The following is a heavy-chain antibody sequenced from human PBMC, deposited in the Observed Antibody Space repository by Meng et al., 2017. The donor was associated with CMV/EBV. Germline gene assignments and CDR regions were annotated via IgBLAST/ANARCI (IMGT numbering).Heavy chain of an antibody. Sequence: FRSYAMRWVRHDPGQGLEWVSAISGSCGTTYYADSVKGRFTISRDNSKNTLYVQMNSLRAEDTAVYYCAKDQSHCSSTSCYMGRGYDYWGQGTLVTVSS. CDR2: ISGSCGTT. CDR1: FRSYA. V-gene: IGHV3-23*01. CDR3: AKDQSHCSSTSCYMGRGYDY. J-gene: IGHJ4*02. D-gene: IGHD2-2*02.